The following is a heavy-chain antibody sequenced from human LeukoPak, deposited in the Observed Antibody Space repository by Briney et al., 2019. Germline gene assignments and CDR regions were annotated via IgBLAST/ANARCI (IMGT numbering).Heavy chain of an antibody. V-gene: IGHV3-23*01. CDR3: ARGGYTYGA. Sequence: GGSLRLSCAASGFTFSTYAMSWIRQAPGKGLEWVSAISSVGGNTDYADSVKGRCTISRENSKNTVFLQMNGLRAEDTAVYYCARGGYTYGAWGQGTLVTVSS. CDR2: ISSVGGNT. D-gene: IGHD5-18*01. CDR1: GFTFSTYA. J-gene: IGHJ5*02.